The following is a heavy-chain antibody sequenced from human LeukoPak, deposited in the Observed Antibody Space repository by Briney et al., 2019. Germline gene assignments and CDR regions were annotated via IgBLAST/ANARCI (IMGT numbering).Heavy chain of an antibody. CDR3: ATEGKMVRGVYTDY. J-gene: IGHJ4*02. D-gene: IGHD3-10*01. Sequence: ASVKVSCKASGYTFTDYYMHWVRQAPGQGLEWMGWINPNSGGTNYAQKFQDRVTMTRDTSISTAYMELSSLRSEDTAVYYCATEGKMVRGVYTDYWGQGTLVTVSS. CDR1: GYTFTDYY. V-gene: IGHV1-2*02. CDR2: INPNSGGT.